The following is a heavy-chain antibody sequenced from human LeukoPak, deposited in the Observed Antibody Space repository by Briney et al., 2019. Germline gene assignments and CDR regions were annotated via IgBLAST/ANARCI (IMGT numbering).Heavy chain of an antibody. D-gene: IGHD2-21*01. V-gene: IGHV3-23*01. Sequence: GGSLRLSCAASGFTLSTYAMSWVRQTPGKGLEWVAATSSSDAGTYHADSVRGRFTISRGNSKNTLYLQMSSLRAEDAAVYFCAKAPVTSCRGAYCYPFDSWGQGTLVTVSS. CDR2: TSSSDAGT. CDR1: GFTLSTYA. CDR3: AKAPVTSCRGAYCYPFDS. J-gene: IGHJ4*02.